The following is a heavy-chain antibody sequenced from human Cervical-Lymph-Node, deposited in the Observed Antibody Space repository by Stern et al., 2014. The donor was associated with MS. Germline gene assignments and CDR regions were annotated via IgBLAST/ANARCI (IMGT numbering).Heavy chain of an antibody. CDR2: IIPIIGTA. Sequence: VHLVESGAEVQKPGSSVKVSCRASGGTFSSSGISWVRQAPGQGLERMGGIIPIIGTANYAQKYQGRVTITADESTSTAYMELSSLRSEDTAIYYCALGGFGHYFEYWGQGTLVTVSS. D-gene: IGHD3-10*01. J-gene: IGHJ4*02. V-gene: IGHV1-69*01. CDR3: ALGGFGHYFEY. CDR1: GGTFSSSG.